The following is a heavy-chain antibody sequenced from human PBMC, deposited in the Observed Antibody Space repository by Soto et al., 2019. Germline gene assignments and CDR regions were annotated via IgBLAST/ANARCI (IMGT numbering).Heavy chain of an antibody. J-gene: IGHJ6*02. CDR1: GGSISSGGYS. Sequence: PSETLSLTCAVSGGSISSGGYSWSWIRQPPGKGLEWIGYIYHSGSTYYNPSLKSRVTISVDRSKNQFSLKLSSVTAADTAVYYCARAYTGYGMDVWGQGTTLTVSS. CDR2: IYHSGST. CDR3: ARAYTGYGMDV. V-gene: IGHV4-30-2*01. D-gene: IGHD4-4*01.